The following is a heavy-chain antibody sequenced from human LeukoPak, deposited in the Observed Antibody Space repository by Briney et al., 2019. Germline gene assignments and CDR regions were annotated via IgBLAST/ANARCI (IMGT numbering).Heavy chain of an antibody. V-gene: IGHV3-30*02. Sequence: GGSLRLSCAASGFTFSNYGMHWVRQAPGKGLEWVAFIRYEGTNKYYADSVKGRFTISRDNSKNTLYLQMNSLRLEDTAVYYCAKLVSPFDYWGQGTLVTVSS. CDR1: GFTFSNYG. CDR2: IRYEGTNK. D-gene: IGHD6-13*01. J-gene: IGHJ4*02. CDR3: AKLVSPFDY.